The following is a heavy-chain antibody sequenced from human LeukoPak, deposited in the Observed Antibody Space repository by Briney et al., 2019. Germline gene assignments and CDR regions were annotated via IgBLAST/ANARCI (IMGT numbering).Heavy chain of an antibody. J-gene: IGHJ5*02. Sequence: GGSLRLSCAASGFTVSRSYMTWVRQAPGQGLEWVSVIYSGDTIYYVDSVKGRFTISRDNSKNTLYLQMNSLRAKDTAVYYCAKDLRGYSSGWYTWFDPWGQGTLVTVSS. CDR2: IYSGDTI. CDR1: GFTVSRSY. V-gene: IGHV3-66*02. D-gene: IGHD6-19*01. CDR3: AKDLRGYSSGWYTWFDP.